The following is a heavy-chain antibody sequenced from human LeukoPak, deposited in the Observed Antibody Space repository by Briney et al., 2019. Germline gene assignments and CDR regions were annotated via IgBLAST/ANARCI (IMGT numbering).Heavy chain of an antibody. Sequence: GASVKVSCKASGYTFIDYYMHWVRQAPGQGLEWTGWIHPNSGGTNYAQKFQGRVTMTRDTSISTAYMELSRLRSDDTAVYYCASYYDILTGYYSVHAFDIWGQGTMVTVSS. CDR2: IHPNSGGT. J-gene: IGHJ3*02. CDR1: GYTFIDYY. V-gene: IGHV1-2*02. D-gene: IGHD3-9*01. CDR3: ASYYDILTGYYSVHAFDI.